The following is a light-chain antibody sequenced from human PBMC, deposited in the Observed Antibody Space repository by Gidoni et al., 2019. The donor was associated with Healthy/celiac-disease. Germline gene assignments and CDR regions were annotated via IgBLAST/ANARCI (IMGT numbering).Light chain of an antibody. V-gene: IGLV2-14*03. J-gene: IGLJ1*01. CDR3: SSYTSSTFYV. Sequence: QSALTQPASVSGSPGQSITISCTGTSSDVGGYNYASWYQQHPGKAPKLMMYDVNNRPSGVSKRFSGSKSGNTASLTISGLQAEDEADYYCSSYTSSTFYVFGTGTKVTVL. CDR1: SSDVGGYNY. CDR2: DVN.